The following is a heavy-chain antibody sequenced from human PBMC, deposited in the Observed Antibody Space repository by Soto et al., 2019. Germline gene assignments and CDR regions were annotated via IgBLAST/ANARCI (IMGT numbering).Heavy chain of an antibody. J-gene: IGHJ5*02. D-gene: IGHD4-17*01. CDR2: ISYDGSNK. Sequence: QVQLVESGGGVVQPGRSLRLSCAACGFTFSSYGMHWVRQAPGKGLEWVAVISYDGSNKYYADSVKGRFTSSRDNSKNTLYLQMNSLRAEDTAVYYCAKETTVTTEDWFDPWGQGTLVTVSS. V-gene: IGHV3-30*18. CDR3: AKETTVTTEDWFDP. CDR1: GFTFSSYG.